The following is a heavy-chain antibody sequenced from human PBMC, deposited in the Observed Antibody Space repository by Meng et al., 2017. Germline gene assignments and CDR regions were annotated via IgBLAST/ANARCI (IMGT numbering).Heavy chain of an antibody. Sequence: LAGAAGGSCTARGSLRLSRAASGFTFSSYRQNWVRQAPGKGLEWVSSISSSSSYIYYADSVKGRFTISRDNAKNSLYLQMNSLRAEDTAVYYCARAPVQLYSSSWPDYWGQGTLVTVSS. CDR3: ARAPVQLYSSSWPDY. J-gene: IGHJ4*02. CDR1: GFTFSSYR. V-gene: IGHV3-21*01. CDR2: ISSSSSYI. D-gene: IGHD6-13*01.